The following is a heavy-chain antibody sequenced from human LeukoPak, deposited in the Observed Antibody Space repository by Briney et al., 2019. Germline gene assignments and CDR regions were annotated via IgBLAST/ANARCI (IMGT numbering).Heavy chain of an antibody. J-gene: IGHJ4*02. CDR2: ISHDRSNK. Sequence: QPGRSLRLSCAASGFTFSSYAMHWVRQAPGKGLEWVAVISHDRSNKYYADSVKGRFTISRDNSKNTLYLQMNSLRAEDTAVYYCARDRVGATDYFDYWGQGTLVTVSS. CDR3: ARDRVGATDYFDY. V-gene: IGHV3-30-3*01. CDR1: GFTFSSYA. D-gene: IGHD1-26*01.